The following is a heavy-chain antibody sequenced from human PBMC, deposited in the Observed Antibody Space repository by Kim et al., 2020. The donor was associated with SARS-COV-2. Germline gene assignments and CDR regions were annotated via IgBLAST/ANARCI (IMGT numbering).Heavy chain of an antibody. V-gene: IGHV4-31*03. CDR3: AREGPTYDSSGYYYVRDPYYLDY. CDR1: GGSISSGTYY. J-gene: IGHJ4*02. D-gene: IGHD3-22*01. CDR2: IYYSGST. Sequence: SETLSLTCTVSGGSISSGTYYWSWIRQHPGKGLEWIGYIYYSGSTYYNPSLKSRVSISVDTSKNQFSLKLSSVTAADTAVYYCAREGPTYDSSGYYYVRDPYYLDYWGQGTLVTVSS.